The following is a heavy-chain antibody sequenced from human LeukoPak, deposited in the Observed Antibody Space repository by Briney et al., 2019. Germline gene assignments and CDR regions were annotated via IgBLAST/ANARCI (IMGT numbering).Heavy chain of an antibody. J-gene: IGHJ4*02. V-gene: IGHV3-23*01. CDR2: ISGSGGST. D-gene: IGHD3-9*01. Sequence: RGSLRLSCAASGFTFSSYAMSWVRQAPGKGLEWVSAISGSGGSTYYADSVKGRFTISRDNSKNTLYLQMNSLRAEDTAVYYCAKDGELWRTYYDILTGPNYWGQGTLVTVSS. CDR1: GFTFSSYA. CDR3: AKDGELWRTYYDILTGPNY.